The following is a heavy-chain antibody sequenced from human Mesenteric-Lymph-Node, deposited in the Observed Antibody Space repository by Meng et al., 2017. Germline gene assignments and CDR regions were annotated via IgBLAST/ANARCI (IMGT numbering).Heavy chain of an antibody. V-gene: IGHV2-5*02. CDR3: ARGEVTTRGGAFDY. CDR2: IYWDDDK. D-gene: IGHD4-17*01. J-gene: IGHJ4*02. Sequence: QITLKESGPTLVKPTQTLTLTCTFSGFSLSTSGVSVGWIRQPPGKALEWLALIYWDDDKRYSPSLKSRLTITKDTSKNQVVLTMTNLAPVDTATYFCARGEVTTRGGAFDYWGQGTLVTVSS. CDR1: GFSLSTSGVS.